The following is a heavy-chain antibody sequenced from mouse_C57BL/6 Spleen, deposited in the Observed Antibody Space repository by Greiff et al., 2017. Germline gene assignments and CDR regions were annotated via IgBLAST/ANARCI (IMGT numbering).Heavy chain of an antibody. J-gene: IGHJ2*01. CDR2: IYPGGGYT. CDR1: GYTFTNYW. CDR3: ARRGYDCNYFYYFDY. V-gene: IGHV1-63*01. Sequence: QVQLQQSGAELVRPGTSVKMSCKASGYTFTNYWIGWAKQRPGHGLEWIGEIYPGGGYTNYNEKFKGKATLTADKASSTAYMQFSSLTSEDSAIYYCARRGYDCNYFYYFDYWGQGTTLTVSS. D-gene: IGHD2-3*01.